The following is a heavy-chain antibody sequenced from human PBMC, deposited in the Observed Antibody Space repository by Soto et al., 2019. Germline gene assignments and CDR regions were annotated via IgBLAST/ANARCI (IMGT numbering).Heavy chain of an antibody. CDR2: IYYSGST. CDR3: ARGMRSGYCSGGSCYSDGMDV. J-gene: IGHJ6*02. Sequence: SETLSLTGTVSGGSISSGGYYWSWIRQHPGKGLEWIGYIYYSGSTYYNPSLKSRVTISVDTSKNQFSLKLSSVTAADTAVYYCARGMRSGYCSGGSCYSDGMDVWGQGTTVTVSS. D-gene: IGHD2-15*01. V-gene: IGHV4-31*03. CDR1: GGSISSGGYY.